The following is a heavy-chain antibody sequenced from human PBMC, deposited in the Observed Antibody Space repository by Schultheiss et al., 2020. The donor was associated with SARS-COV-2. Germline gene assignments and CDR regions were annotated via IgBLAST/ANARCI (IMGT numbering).Heavy chain of an antibody. CDR1: GFTFSSYG. D-gene: IGHD6-6*01. V-gene: IGHV3-33*03. J-gene: IGHJ4*02. CDR3: AKGIYYSSSPYDY. CDR2: IWYDGSNK. Sequence: GGSLRLSCAASGFTFSSYGMHWVRQAPGKGLEWVAVIWYDGSNKYYADSVKGRFTISRDNAKNSLYLQMNSLRAEDTAFYYCAKGIYYSSSPYDYWGRGVLVTVSS.